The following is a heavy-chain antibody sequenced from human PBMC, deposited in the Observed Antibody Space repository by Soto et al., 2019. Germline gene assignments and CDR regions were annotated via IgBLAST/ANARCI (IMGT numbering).Heavy chain of an antibody. J-gene: IGHJ4*02. D-gene: IGHD1-26*01. CDR2: MQPSTGRT. Sequence: KLSRTAFGSSFTGHNINRLRQTAGQGLEWMGWMQPSTGRTGYAQKFQGRVTMTRDTSINTAYMELTTLTSDDTAFYYCARVVSAGVDYWGQGT. CDR1: GSSFTGHN. CDR3: ARVVSAGVDY. V-gene: IGHV1-8*01.